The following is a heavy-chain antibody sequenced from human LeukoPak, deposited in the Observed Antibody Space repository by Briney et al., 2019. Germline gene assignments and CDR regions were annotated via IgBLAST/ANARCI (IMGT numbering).Heavy chain of an antibody. J-gene: IGHJ4*02. D-gene: IGHD3-10*01. CDR3: SGSSHYSQHV. Sequence: PSETLSLTCEVSGCSISGSNWWGWIRQPPGKGLEWIGYIYYSGSIYYNPSLKSRVTMSVDTSKNQFSLILTSVTAADTALYYCSGSSHYSQHVWGQGTLVTVSS. CDR2: IYYSGSI. V-gene: IGHV4-28*05. CDR1: GCSISGSNW.